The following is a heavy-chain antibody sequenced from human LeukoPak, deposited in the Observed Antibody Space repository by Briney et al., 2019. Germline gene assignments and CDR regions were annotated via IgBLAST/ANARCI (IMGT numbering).Heavy chain of an antibody. Sequence: PSETLSLTCTVSAGSISSSYWSWIRQPAGKGLEWIGRIYTSGSTNYNPSLKSRVTISVDKSKNQFSLKLSSVTAADTAVYYCARDYSSSWYPHRRYFDYWGQGTLVTVSS. V-gene: IGHV4-4*07. CDR2: IYTSGST. CDR1: AGSISSSY. J-gene: IGHJ4*02. CDR3: ARDYSSSWYPHRRYFDY. D-gene: IGHD6-13*01.